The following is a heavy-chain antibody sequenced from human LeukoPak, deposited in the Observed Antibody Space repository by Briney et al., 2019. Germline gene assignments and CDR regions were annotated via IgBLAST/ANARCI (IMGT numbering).Heavy chain of an antibody. J-gene: IGHJ4*02. CDR1: GFTFSSYA. Sequence: GGSLRLSCAASGFTFSSYAMSWVRQAPGKGLERVSAISGSGGSTYYADSVKGRFTISRDNSKNTLYLQMNSLRAEDTAVYYCASPAYYYSVPQPGWGQGTLVTVSS. CDR2: ISGSGGST. D-gene: IGHD3-10*01. CDR3: ASPAYYYSVPQPG. V-gene: IGHV3-23*01.